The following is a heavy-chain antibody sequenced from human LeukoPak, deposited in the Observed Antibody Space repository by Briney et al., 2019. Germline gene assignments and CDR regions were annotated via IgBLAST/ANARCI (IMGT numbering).Heavy chain of an antibody. CDR1: GFTVSSIH. CDR3: AKRLAMTGTYHFDY. V-gene: IGHV3-23*01. Sequence: GGSLRLSCAASGFTVSSIHMVWVRQAPGKGLEWVSRISGTGGTTFYADSVKGRFTISRDNSKNTLYLQMNSLRAEDTAVYYCAKRLAMTGTYHFDYWGQGTLVTVSS. J-gene: IGHJ4*02. D-gene: IGHD6-19*01. CDR2: ISGTGGTT.